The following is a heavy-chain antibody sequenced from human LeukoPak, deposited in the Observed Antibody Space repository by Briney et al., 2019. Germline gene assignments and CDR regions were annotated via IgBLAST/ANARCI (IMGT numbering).Heavy chain of an antibody. CDR1: GGSFSGYY. V-gene: IGHV4-59*01. J-gene: IGHJ6*03. CDR2: IYYSGST. CDR3: ARASGIAVAGTPYYYYYYYMDV. D-gene: IGHD6-19*01. Sequence: PSETLSLTCAVYGGSFSGYYWSWIRQPPGKGLEWIGYIYYSGSTNYNPSLKSRVTISVDTSKNQFSLKLSSVTAADTAVYYCARASGIAVAGTPYYYYYYYMDVWGKGTTVTISS.